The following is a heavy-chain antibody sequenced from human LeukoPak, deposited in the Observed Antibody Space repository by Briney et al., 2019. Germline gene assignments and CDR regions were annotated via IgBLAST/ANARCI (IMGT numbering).Heavy chain of an antibody. CDR3: ARLVTEYGDYATYYYYYMDV. D-gene: IGHD4-17*01. CDR2: IYTSGST. V-gene: IGHV4-4*07. Sequence: SETLSLTCTVSGGSISSYYWSRIRQPAGKGLEWIGRIYTSGSTNYNPSLKSRVTISVDTSKNQFSLKLSSVTAADTAVYYCARLVTEYGDYATYYYYYMDVWGKGTTVTISS. J-gene: IGHJ6*03. CDR1: GGSISSYY.